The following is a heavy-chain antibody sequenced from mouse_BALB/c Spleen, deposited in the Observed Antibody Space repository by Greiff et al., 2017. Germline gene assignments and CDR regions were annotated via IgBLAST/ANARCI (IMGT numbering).Heavy chain of an antibody. CDR2: IDPANGNT. J-gene: IGHJ4*01. Sequence: EVQLQSGAELVKPGASVKLSCTASGFNIKDTYMHWVKQRPEQGLEWIGRIDPANGNTKYDPKFQGKATITADTSSNTAYLQLSSLTSEDTAVYYCARRLRGNYAMDYWGQGTSVTVSS. CDR3: ARRLRGNYAMDY. D-gene: IGHD1-2*01. V-gene: IGHV14-3*02. CDR1: GFNIKDTY.